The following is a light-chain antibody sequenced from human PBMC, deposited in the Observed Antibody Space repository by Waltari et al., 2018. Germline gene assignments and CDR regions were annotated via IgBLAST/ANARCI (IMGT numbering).Light chain of an antibody. CDR1: VTVSSA. Sequence: AIQLTQSPSPLSASVGDRVTISCRASVTVSSALAWYQQKPGKAPKLLIYDVFNLQSGVPSRFSGSGSGIDFTLTISDLQPEDFATYYCQQFNSYPLTFGGGTKVEI. CDR3: QQFNSYPLT. J-gene: IGKJ4*01. V-gene: IGKV1-13*02. CDR2: DVF.